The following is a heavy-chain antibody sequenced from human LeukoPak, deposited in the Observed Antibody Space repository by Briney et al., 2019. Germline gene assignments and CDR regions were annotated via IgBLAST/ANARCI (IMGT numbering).Heavy chain of an antibody. CDR2: TSPDGAIK. V-gene: IGHV3-30*04. CDR3: AREYGGVLGYFDY. CDR1: GFTFSSHS. J-gene: IGHJ4*02. D-gene: IGHD2-8*02. Sequence: PGRPLTLSCAASGFTFSSHSMHWVRQAPGEGLEWVAVTSPDGAIKYYTDSVRGRFTISRDNSKNALYLHMNNLGPADTAVYYCAREYGGVLGYFDYWGQGTLVTVSS.